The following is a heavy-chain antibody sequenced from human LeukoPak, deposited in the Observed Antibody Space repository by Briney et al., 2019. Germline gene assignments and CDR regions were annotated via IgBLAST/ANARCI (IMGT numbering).Heavy chain of an antibody. CDR2: ISSSSSYI. Sequence: EGSLRLSCAASGFTFSSYSTNWVRQAPGKGLEWISSISSSSSYIYYADSVKGRFTISRDNAKNSLYLQMNSLRAEDTAVYYCARDPEGYSYGAHFDYWGQGTLVTVSS. J-gene: IGHJ4*02. D-gene: IGHD5-18*01. CDR3: ARDPEGYSYGAHFDY. CDR1: GFTFSSYS. V-gene: IGHV3-21*01.